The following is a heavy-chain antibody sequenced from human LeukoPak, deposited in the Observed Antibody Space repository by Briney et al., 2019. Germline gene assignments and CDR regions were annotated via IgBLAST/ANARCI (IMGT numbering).Heavy chain of an antibody. Sequence: PGGSLRLSCAASGFTFDDYTMHWVRQAPGKGLEWVSSISSSSSYIYYADSVKGRFTISRDNAKNSLYLQMNSLRAEDTAVYYCARATTSIMIVVSGAFDIWGQGTMVTVSS. V-gene: IGHV3-21*01. CDR1: GFTFDDYT. CDR3: ARATTSIMIVVSGAFDI. D-gene: IGHD3-22*01. CDR2: ISSSSSYI. J-gene: IGHJ3*02.